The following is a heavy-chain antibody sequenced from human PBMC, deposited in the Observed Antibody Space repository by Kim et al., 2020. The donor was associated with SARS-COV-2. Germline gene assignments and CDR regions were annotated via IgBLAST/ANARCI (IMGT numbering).Heavy chain of an antibody. V-gene: IGHV3-15*01. D-gene: IGHD2-8*02. CDR2: IKSKTDGGTT. CDR3: TTAPFPWSPHYYYYGMDV. Sequence: GGSLRLSCAASGFTFSNAWMSWVRQAPGKGLEWVGRIKSKTDGGTTDYAAPVKGRFTISRDDSKNTLYLQMNSLKTEDTAVYYCTTAPFPWSPHYYYYGMDVWGQGTTVTVSS. J-gene: IGHJ6*02. CDR1: GFTFSNAW.